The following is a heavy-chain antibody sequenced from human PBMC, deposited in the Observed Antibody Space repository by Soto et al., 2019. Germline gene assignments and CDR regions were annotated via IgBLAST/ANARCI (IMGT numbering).Heavy chain of an antibody. CDR1: GDSFTRYW. CDR3: ARSPHCSGGSCHGQGRRYYYYYGMDV. J-gene: IGHJ6*01. V-gene: IGHV5-51*01. D-gene: IGHD2-15*01. CDR2: TYRGDSDT. Sequence: PVESVNTCCEGSGDSFTRYWIVWAGQMPGKCLECTGTTYRGDSDTRYSPSFQGQVTISPDKSISTAYLQWSSLKASDTAMYYCARSPHCSGGSCHGQGRRYYYYYGMDVWGQGTTVTVSS.